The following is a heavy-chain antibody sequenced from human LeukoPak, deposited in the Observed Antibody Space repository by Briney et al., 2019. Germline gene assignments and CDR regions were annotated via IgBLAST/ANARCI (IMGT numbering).Heavy chain of an antibody. J-gene: IGHJ4*02. CDR2: IYYSGST. CDR1: GVSISSGGYY. D-gene: IGHD3-22*01. CDR3: ARINYYDSSGIDY. Sequence: PSETLSLTCTVSGVSISSGGYYWSWIRQHPGKGLEWIGYIYYSGSTYYNPSLKSRVTISVDTSKNQFSLKLSSVTAADTAVYYCARINYYDSSGIDYWGQGTLVTVSS. V-gene: IGHV4-31*03.